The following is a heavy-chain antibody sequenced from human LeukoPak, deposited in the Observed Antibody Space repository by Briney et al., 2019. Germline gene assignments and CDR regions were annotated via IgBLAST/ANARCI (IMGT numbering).Heavy chain of an antibody. J-gene: IGHJ4*02. CDR3: ARGYGDFRVEGRYFHS. CDR1: GGSISSYY. D-gene: IGHD4-17*01. Sequence: SETLSLTCTVSGGSISSYYWSWIRQPPGKGLEWIGYIYYSGSTNYNPSLKSQVTISVDTSKNQFSLKLSSVTAADTAVYYCARGYGDFRVEGRYFHSWGQGTLVTVSS. CDR2: IYYSGST. V-gene: IGHV4-59*01.